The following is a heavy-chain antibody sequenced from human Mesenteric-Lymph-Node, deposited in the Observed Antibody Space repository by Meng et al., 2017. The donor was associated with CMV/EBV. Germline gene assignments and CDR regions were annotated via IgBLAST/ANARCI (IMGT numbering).Heavy chain of an antibody. Sequence: YGGSFSGYYWSWIRQPPGKGLEWVGYIYYIGTTNYSPSLRSRVTISVDTSKNQFSLKLNSVTAADTAVYYCARGPGVVPVAIHWFDPWGQGTLVTVSS. CDR1: GGSFSGYY. J-gene: IGHJ5*02. CDR3: ARGPGVVPVAIHWFDP. D-gene: IGHD2-2*01. V-gene: IGHV4-59*01. CDR2: IYYIGTT.